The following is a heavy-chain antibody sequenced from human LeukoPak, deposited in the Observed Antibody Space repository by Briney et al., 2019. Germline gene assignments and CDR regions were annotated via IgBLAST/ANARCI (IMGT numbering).Heavy chain of an antibody. D-gene: IGHD5-12*01. CDR1: GFTFSSYA. Sequence: GGSLRLSCAASGFTFSSYAMHWVRQAPGKGLEWVAVISYDGSNKYYADSVKGRFTISRDNARNSLYLQTNSLRAEDTAMYYCARDAGNSGYGCDLWGQGTLVTVSS. J-gene: IGHJ5*02. CDR2: ISYDGSNK. CDR3: ARDAGNSGYGCDL. V-gene: IGHV3-30-3*01.